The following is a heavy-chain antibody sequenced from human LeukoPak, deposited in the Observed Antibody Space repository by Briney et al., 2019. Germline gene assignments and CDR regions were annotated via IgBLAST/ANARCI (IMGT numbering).Heavy chain of an antibody. CDR2: ISSTGSTI. V-gene: IGHV3-48*04. CDR1: GFTFSSYS. Sequence: GGSLRLSCAASGFTFSSYSMNWVRQAPGKGLEWVSYISSTGSTIYYADSMKGRFTISRDNAKNSLYLQMNSLRAEDTALYYCARDSGILTGYSFDYWGQGTLVTVSS. D-gene: IGHD3-9*01. CDR3: ARDSGILTGYSFDY. J-gene: IGHJ4*02.